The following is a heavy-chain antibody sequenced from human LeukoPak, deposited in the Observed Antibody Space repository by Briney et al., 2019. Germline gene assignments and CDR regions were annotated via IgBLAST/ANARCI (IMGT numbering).Heavy chain of an antibody. J-gene: IGHJ4*02. Sequence: GASVKVSCKASGYTFTSYDINWVRQATGQGPEWMGWMNPNSGNTGYAQKFQGRVTITRNTSISTAYMELSSLRSEDTAVYYCARGDNWNDPFDYWGQGTLVTVSS. D-gene: IGHD1-20*01. CDR2: MNPNSGNT. V-gene: IGHV1-8*03. CDR1: GYTFTSYD. CDR3: ARGDNWNDPFDY.